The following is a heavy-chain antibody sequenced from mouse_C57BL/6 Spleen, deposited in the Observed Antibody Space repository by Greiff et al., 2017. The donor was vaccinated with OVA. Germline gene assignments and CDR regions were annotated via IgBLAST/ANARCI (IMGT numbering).Heavy chain of an antibody. Sequence: VQLQQSGAELVKPGASVKLSCKASGYTFTEYTIHWVKQRSGQGLEWIGWFYPGSGSIKYNEKFKDKTTLTANKSSSTVYMELSRLTSEDSAVYFWARHEEPYGSSYGYFDVWGTGTTVTVSS. CDR2: FYPGSGSI. J-gene: IGHJ1*03. CDR3: ARHEEPYGSSYGYFDV. D-gene: IGHD1-1*01. V-gene: IGHV1-62-2*01. CDR1: GYTFTEYT.